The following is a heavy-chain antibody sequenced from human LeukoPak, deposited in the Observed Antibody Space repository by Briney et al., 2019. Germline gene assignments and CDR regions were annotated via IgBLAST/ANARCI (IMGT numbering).Heavy chain of an antibody. D-gene: IGHD1-1*01. Sequence: SETLSLTCTVSGGSISSYYWSWIRQPPGKGLEWIGYIYYSGSTNYNPSLKSRVTISIDTSKNQFSLNLTSVTAADTAVYYCARASNNWFVWFDPWGQGTLVTVSS. V-gene: IGHV4-59*01. CDR3: ARASNNWFVWFDP. CDR2: IYYSGST. CDR1: GGSISSYY. J-gene: IGHJ5*02.